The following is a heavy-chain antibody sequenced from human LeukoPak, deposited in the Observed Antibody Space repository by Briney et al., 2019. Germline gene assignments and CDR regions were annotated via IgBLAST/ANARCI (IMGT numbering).Heavy chain of an antibody. CDR1: GGSFSGYY. CDR2: INHSGST. J-gene: IGHJ4*02. D-gene: IGHD3-3*01. V-gene: IGHV4-34*01. Sequence: SSETLSPTCAVYGGSFSGYYWSWIRQPPGKGLEWIGEINHSGSTNYNPSLKSRVTISVDTSKNQFSLKLSSVTAADTAVYYCASGTDRRFLEWLLYYWGQGTLVTVSS. CDR3: ASGTDRRFLEWLLYY.